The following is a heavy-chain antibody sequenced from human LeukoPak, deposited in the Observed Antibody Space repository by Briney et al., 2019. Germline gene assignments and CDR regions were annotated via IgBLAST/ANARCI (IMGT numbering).Heavy chain of an antibody. CDR3: AKGRYYYDSSDAFDI. V-gene: IGHV3-23*01. J-gene: IGHJ3*02. CDR1: GFTFSSYA. D-gene: IGHD3-22*01. Sequence: GGSLRLSCAASGFTFSSYAMSWVRQAPGKGLEWVSAISGSGGSTYYADSVKGRFTIFRDNSKNTLYLQMNSLRAEDTAVYYCAKGRYYYDSSDAFDIWGQGTMVTVSS. CDR2: ISGSGGST.